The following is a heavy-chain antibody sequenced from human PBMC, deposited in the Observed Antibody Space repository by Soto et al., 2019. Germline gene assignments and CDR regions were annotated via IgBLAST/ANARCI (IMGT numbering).Heavy chain of an antibody. CDR2: IIPIYGKP. J-gene: IGHJ4*01. Sequence: QVQLVQSGAEVKRPESSMKVSCKPSGGTFNNYAINWVRQAPGQGLEWMGAIIPIYGKPKYAQKFQGRVTITADKTTSTVYMNLSLLRSEDTSVYYCARWCGLSCSGAVCVYYRFDDWGQGTLVTVSS. CDR3: ARWCGLSCSGAVCVYYRFDD. V-gene: IGHV1-69*06. CDR1: GGTFNNYA. D-gene: IGHD2-15*01.